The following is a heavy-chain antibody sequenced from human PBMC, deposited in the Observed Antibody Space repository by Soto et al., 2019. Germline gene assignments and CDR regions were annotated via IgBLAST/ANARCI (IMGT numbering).Heavy chain of an antibody. D-gene: IGHD3-10*01. CDR3: ARDFGSGLSWFDP. J-gene: IGHJ5*02. V-gene: IGHV4-31*03. CDR2: IFYTGRV. Sequence: SLSLTCTVSGVSFLRGGHYWTWILQRPGKGLEFIGNIFYTGRVYYHPSLRSRVTISLDNSQNHFSLSLTSVTAADTALYSCARDFGSGLSWFDPRGQGTQVTVSS. CDR1: GVSFLRGGHY.